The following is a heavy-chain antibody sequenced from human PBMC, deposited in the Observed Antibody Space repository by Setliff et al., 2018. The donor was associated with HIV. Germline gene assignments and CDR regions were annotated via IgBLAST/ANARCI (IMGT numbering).Heavy chain of an antibody. D-gene: IGHD3-16*01. V-gene: IGHV4-61*09. CDR1: GVSIRSDVYY. CDR2: IYTSGST. CDR3: ARRPPYWGFDF. J-gene: IGHJ4*02. Sequence: PSETLSLTCTVSGVSIRSDVYYWSWIRQPAGKGLEWIGHIYTSGSTHYNPSVKSRVTISVDTSKNQFSLKLRSVTAADTAVYYCARRPPYWGFDFWGQGTLVTVSS.